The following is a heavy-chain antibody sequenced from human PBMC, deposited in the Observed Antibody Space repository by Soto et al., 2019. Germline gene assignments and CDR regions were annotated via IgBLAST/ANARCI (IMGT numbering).Heavy chain of an antibody. CDR3: ARHVGYSYGRIDY. CDR2: IYYSGIT. J-gene: IGHJ4*02. D-gene: IGHD5-18*01. CDR1: GGSISINSYY. V-gene: IGHV4-39*02. Sequence: QLQLQESGPGLVKPSETLSLTCTVSGGSISINSYYWGWIRQPPGKGLEWIGSIYYSGITYYNPSLKSRVTISVDTSNNRFSLKLTSVTAADTAVFYCARHVGYSYGRIDYWGQGTLVTVSS.